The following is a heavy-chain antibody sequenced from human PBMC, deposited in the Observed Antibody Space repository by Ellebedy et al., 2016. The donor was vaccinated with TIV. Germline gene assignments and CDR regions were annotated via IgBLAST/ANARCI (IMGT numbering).Heavy chain of an antibody. CDR1: AFTFSNYA. D-gene: IGHD4-17*01. CDR2: VTASVAST. Sequence: GGSLRLSCAAPAFTFSNYAMSWVRQAPGGGLEWVSTVTASVASTFYADSVKGRINISRDNSKNTVDLQVNSLRAEDTAVYYCAKRAQISSHGLDIWGQGTMVTVSS. V-gene: IGHV3-23*01. J-gene: IGHJ3*02. CDR3: AKRAQISSHGLDI.